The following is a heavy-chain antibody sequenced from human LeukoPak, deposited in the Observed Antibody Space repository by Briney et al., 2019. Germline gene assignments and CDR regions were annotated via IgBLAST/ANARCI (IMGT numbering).Heavy chain of an antibody. V-gene: IGHV3-73*01. CDR2: IRIKASTYAT. Sequence: GGSLKLSCEASGFTFSGSAMHWVRQASGKGLEWVGRIRIKASTYATAYAASVKGRFTISRDDSKNTAYLQMNSLKTEDTAVYYCTRHTFSATAGGPIKPHYGMDVWGQGTTVTVSS. D-gene: IGHD2/OR15-2a*01. CDR3: TRHTFSATAGGPIKPHYGMDV. CDR1: GFTFSGSA. J-gene: IGHJ6*02.